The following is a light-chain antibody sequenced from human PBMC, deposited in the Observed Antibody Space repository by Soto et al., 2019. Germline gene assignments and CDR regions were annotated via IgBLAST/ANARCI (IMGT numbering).Light chain of an antibody. CDR3: QEYNNWPLLT. J-gene: IGKJ5*01. V-gene: IGKV3-15*01. CDR2: GAS. CDR1: QSVSSN. Sequence: EIVMTQSPATLSVSPGERATLSCRSSQSVSSNLAWYQQKPGQAPRLLIYGASTRATGFPARFSGSGSGTEFTLTIRSLKSEDFAVYYCQEYNNWPLLTFGQGKRLEI.